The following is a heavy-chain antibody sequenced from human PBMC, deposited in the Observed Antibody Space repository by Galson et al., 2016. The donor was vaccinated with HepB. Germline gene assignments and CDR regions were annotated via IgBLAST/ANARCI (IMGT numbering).Heavy chain of an antibody. Sequence: ETLSLTCTVSGGSISNYYWSWVRQPPGKGLEFIGYIFYSGTTKYNPSLESRVTISVDTSKNSLFLQMNSLTVEDTAVYFCSRGGGWLADSWGRGTLVTVSS. V-gene: IGHV4-59*08. D-gene: IGHD3-16*01. CDR3: SRGGGWLADS. CDR1: GGSISNYY. CDR2: IFYSGTT. J-gene: IGHJ4*02.